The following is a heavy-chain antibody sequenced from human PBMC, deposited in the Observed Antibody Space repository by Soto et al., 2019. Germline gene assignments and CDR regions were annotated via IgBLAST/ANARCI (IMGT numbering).Heavy chain of an antibody. J-gene: IGHJ6*02. CDR1: GGSISSSNYC. Sequence: QLQLQESGPGLVKPSETLSLTCTVSGGSISSSNYCWGWTRQPPGKRLEWIGRIHYSGSTYYSPSLRGRVTISAGPAKNQFSLNLSSVTAADTAVYYCARVSTARTDYCASAMDVWGQGTTVSVSS. V-gene: IGHV4-39*01. CDR3: ARVSTARTDYCASAMDV. CDR2: IHYSGST.